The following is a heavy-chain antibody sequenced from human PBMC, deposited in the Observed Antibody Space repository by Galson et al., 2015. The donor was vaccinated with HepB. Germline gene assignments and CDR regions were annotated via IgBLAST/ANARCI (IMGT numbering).Heavy chain of an antibody. J-gene: IGHJ3*02. CDR1: GYTFTGYY. V-gene: IGHV1-2*06. D-gene: IGHD3-22*01. CDR2: INPNSGGT. Sequence: SVKVSCKASGYTFTGYYMHWVRQAPGQGLEWMGRINPNSGGTNYAQKFQGRVTMTRDTSISTAYMELSRLRSDDTAVYYCARDHYYDSINAFDIWGQGTMVTVSS. CDR3: ARDHYYDSINAFDI.